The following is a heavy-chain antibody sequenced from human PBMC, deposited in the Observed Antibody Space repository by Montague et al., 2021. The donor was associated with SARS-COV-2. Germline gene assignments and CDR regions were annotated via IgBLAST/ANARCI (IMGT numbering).Heavy chain of an antibody. V-gene: IGHV3-48*03. CDR3: AREVGNCASAGPVDF. Sequence: SLRLSCAASGFTFTRYVLHWVRQAPGGGLEWVAFFPCNGGNIQYADSVKGRFTIYRDNAISTLYLQMDSLRAEDTAVYFCAREVGNCASAGPVDFRGQGTLVTVSS. CDR1: GFTFTRYV. CDR2: FPCNGGNI. J-gene: IGHJ4*02. D-gene: IGHD2-21*01.